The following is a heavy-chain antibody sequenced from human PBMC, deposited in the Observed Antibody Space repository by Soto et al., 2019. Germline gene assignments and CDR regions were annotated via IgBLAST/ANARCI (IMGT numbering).Heavy chain of an antibody. CDR2: IKPDESEK. J-gene: IGHJ4*02. CDR3: AREDSIIIPAVSDF. CDR1: GFTFSDSW. Sequence: GGSLRLSCTASGFTFSDSWMTWVRQAPGKGLEWVARIKPDESEKKYADSVKGRFSISRDNAKNSMYLQMDSLRGEDTAVYYCAREDSIIIPAVSDFWGQGTLVTVSS. D-gene: IGHD2-2*01. V-gene: IGHV3-7*01.